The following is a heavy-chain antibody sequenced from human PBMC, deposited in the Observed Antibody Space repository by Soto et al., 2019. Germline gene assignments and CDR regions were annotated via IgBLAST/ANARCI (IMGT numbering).Heavy chain of an antibody. CDR1: GDSISSVNW. CDR2: IYHTGTT. V-gene: IGHV4-4*02. CDR3: ATLSGYCTSSPFDP. D-gene: IGHD2-8*01. J-gene: IGHJ5*02. Sequence: PSETLSLTCGVSGDSISSVNWWSWVRQSPGKGLEWIGEIYHTGTTNYNPSLKSRLTLSVDKSKNQVFINFTSVSAADTAVYYCATLSGYCTSSPFDPWGQGILVTVSS.